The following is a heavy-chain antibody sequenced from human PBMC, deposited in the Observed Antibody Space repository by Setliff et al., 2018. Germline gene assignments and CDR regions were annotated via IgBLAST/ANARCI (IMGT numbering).Heavy chain of an antibody. CDR3: ARENLLTGPNTFDL. Sequence: SVKVSCKASGGTFNNYALSWVRQAPGQGLEWMGGIIPIFHSPNYAQSFQGRVAISADESTSSVFLELSSLRSEDTAVYYCARENLLTGPNTFDLWGPGTMVTVSS. V-gene: IGHV1-69*13. CDR1: GGTFNNYA. D-gene: IGHD3-9*01. CDR2: IIPIFHSP. J-gene: IGHJ3*01.